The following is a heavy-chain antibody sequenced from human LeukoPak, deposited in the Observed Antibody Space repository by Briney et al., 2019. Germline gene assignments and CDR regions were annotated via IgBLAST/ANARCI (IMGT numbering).Heavy chain of an antibody. Sequence: SETLSLTCTVSGGSISSGGYYWSWIRQHPGKGLEWIGYIYYSGSTYYNPSLKSRVTISVDTSKNQFSLKLSSVTAADTAVYYCARGPTHSGYDGLGVYYYYYGMDVWGQGTTVTVSS. V-gene: IGHV4-31*03. CDR2: IYYSGST. CDR1: GGSISSGGYY. CDR3: ARGPTHSGYDGLGVYYYYYGMDV. D-gene: IGHD5-12*01. J-gene: IGHJ6*02.